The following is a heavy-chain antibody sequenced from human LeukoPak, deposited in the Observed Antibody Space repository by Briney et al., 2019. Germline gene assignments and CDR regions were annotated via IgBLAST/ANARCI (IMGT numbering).Heavy chain of an antibody. D-gene: IGHD5-18*01. V-gene: IGHV1-58*02. CDR1: GFTFTSSA. CDR3: AAAGIQLWPSGDY. CDR2: IVVGSGNT. J-gene: IGHJ4*02. Sequence: ASXKVSCKASGFTFTSSAMQWVRQARGQRLEWIGWIVVGSGNTNYAQKFQERVTITRDMSTSTAYMELSSLRSEDTAVYYCAAAGIQLWPSGDYWGQGTLVTVSS.